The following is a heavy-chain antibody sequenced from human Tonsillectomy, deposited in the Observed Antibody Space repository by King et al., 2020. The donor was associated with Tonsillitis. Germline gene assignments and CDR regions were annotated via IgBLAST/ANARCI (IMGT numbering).Heavy chain of an antibody. J-gene: IGHJ5*02. Sequence: VQLVESGGGVVQPGRSLRLSCEASGFTFSTYAFHWVRQAPGKGLEWVAVISSDGFNQHYAHSVKGRFTISRDKSKNMLYLQMNSLRAEDTAVYYCARDHGGYCSTTNCYTDWFDPWGQGTLVTVSS. CDR1: GFTFSTYA. CDR3: ARDHGGYCSTTNCYTDWFDP. V-gene: IGHV3-30*01. CDR2: ISSDGFNQ. D-gene: IGHD2-2*02.